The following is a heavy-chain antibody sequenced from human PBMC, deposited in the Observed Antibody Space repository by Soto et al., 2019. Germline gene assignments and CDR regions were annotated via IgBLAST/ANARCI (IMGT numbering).Heavy chain of an antibody. V-gene: IGHV1-3*05. D-gene: IGHD2-2*01. CDR3: ARRSLLAPEPYSMDV. CDR1: GYTFIRYA. CDR2: INAGNGNT. J-gene: IGHJ6*02. Sequence: QVQLVQSGAEEKKPGASVKVSCKASGYTFIRYAMNWVRQAPGQRLEWMGWINAGNGNTKYSQKFQGRVTITRDTSARTAYMELSSLRSEDTAVYYCARRSLLAPEPYSMDVWGQGTTVTVSS.